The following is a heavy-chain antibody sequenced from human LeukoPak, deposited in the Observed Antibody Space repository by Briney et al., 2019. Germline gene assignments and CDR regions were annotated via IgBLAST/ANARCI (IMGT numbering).Heavy chain of an antibody. V-gene: IGHV4-39*07. J-gene: IGHJ4*02. CDR3: ARDLSRGSGGE. CDR2: IYYTGST. Sequence: SETLSLTCTVSGGSLSSSTYSWGWIRQPPGKGLELIGRIYYTGSTYYNPSLTSRLTISIDTSRNQFSLKLSSVTAADTAVYYCARDLSRGSGGEWGQGTLVTVSS. D-gene: IGHD3-10*01. CDR1: GGSLSSSTYS.